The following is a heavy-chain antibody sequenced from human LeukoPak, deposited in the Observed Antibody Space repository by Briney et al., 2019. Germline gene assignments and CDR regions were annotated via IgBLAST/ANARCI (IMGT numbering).Heavy chain of an antibody. Sequence: ALVKVSCKASGYTFTGYYMHWVRQAPGQGLEWMGWINPNSGGTNYAQKFQGRVTMTRDTSISTAYMELSRLRSDDTAVYYCAIGIYYGDYARDYWGQGTLVTVSS. D-gene: IGHD4-17*01. V-gene: IGHV1-2*02. CDR2: INPNSGGT. CDR3: AIGIYYGDYARDY. J-gene: IGHJ4*02. CDR1: GYTFTGYY.